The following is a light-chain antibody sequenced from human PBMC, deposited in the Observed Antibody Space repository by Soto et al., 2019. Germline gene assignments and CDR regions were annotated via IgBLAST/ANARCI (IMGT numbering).Light chain of an antibody. J-gene: IGKJ5*01. V-gene: IGKV1-9*01. CDR2: AVS. Sequence: DIKLTQSPSFLSASVGDRVSITCRASQGLSSYLAWYQQRPGKAPKLLIYAVSTLQGGVPSRFSGSGSGTEFTLTITSLQPEDFATYYCQQLNSYPITFGQGTRLEIK. CDR3: QQLNSYPIT. CDR1: QGLSSY.